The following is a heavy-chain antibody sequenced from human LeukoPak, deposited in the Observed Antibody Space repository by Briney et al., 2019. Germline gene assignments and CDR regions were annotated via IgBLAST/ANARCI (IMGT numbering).Heavy chain of an antibody. CDR2: IGGSGAGT. Sequence: QPGGSLRLSCAASGFTFSSSAMSWVRQAPGKGLEWVSGIGGSGAGTYYAVSVKGRFTISRDNSKNTLYLQMNSLRAEDKAVYYCAKASSSWYYFDYWGQGTLVTVSS. CDR1: GFTFSSSA. D-gene: IGHD6-13*01. V-gene: IGHV3-23*01. CDR3: AKASSSWYYFDY. J-gene: IGHJ4*02.